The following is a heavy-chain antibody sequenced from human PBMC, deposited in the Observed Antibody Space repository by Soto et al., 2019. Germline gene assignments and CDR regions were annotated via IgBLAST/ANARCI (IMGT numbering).Heavy chain of an antibody. J-gene: IGHJ4*02. CDR1: GFTFSSYG. D-gene: IGHD3-22*01. V-gene: IGHV3-30*18. CDR2: ISYDGSNK. CDR3: AKDSDYYDSSGPHLMGIDY. Sequence: QVQLVESGGGVVQPGRSLRLSCAASGFTFSSYGMHWVRQAPGKGLEWVAVISYDGSNKYYADSVKGRFTISRDNSKNTLYLQMNSLRAEDTAEYYCAKDSDYYDSSGPHLMGIDYWGQGTLVTVSS.